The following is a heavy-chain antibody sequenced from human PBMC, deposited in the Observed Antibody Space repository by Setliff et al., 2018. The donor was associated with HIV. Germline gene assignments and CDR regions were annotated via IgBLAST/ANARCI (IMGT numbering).Heavy chain of an antibody. V-gene: IGHV3-7*01. D-gene: IGHD3-16*02. CDR2: IKQDGSEK. CDR1: GFTFSSYW. J-gene: IGHJ1*01. CDR3: ARENDYVWGNYRPEYFQH. Sequence: PGGSLRLSCAASGFTFSSYWMSWVRQAPGKGLEWVANIKQDGSEKYYVDSVKGRFSISRDNPKNSLYLQMNSLRADDTAVYYCARENDYVWGNYRPEYFQHWGQGTRVTVSS.